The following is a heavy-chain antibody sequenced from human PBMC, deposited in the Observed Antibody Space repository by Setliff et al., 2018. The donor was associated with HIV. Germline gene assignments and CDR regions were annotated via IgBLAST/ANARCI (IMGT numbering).Heavy chain of an antibody. CDR3: AKPLTQWGVSPYHYAVDV. D-gene: IGHD1-26*01. J-gene: IGHJ6*02. CDR1: GFAFDNYC. CDR2: IGGSTGST. V-gene: IGHV3-23*01. Sequence: GESLRLSCAASGFAFDNYCMTWVRQAPGKGLEWVSAIGGSTGSTYYADSVKGRFTISTDNSKNTLYLQMNSLRAEDMAVYYCAKPLTQWGVSPYHYAVDVWGQGTTVTVSS.